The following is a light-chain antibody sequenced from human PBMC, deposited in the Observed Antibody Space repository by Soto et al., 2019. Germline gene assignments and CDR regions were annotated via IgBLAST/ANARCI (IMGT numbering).Light chain of an antibody. J-gene: IGKJ5*01. CDR1: ESVSGN. CDR2: DTA. V-gene: IGKV3-15*01. Sequence: EIVMTQSPATLSVSPGEIATLSCRASESVSGNLAWYQQKPGQAPRLLIYDTASRDTAIPARFSGSGSGTEFTLTISSLQAEDFAIYYCQRYSKWSPFGQGPRLEIK. CDR3: QRYSKWSP.